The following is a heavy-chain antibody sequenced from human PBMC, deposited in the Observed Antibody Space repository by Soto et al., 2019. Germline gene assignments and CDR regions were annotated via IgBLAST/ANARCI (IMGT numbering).Heavy chain of an antibody. V-gene: IGHV4-59*08. Sequence: SETLSLTCTVSGGSISSYYWSWIRQPPGKGLEWIGYIYYSGSTNYNPSLKSRVTISVDTSKNQFSLKLSSVTAADTAVYYCARHCSSTSCYDNYYYYYYIDVWGKGTTVTVS. CDR3: ARHCSSTSCYDNYYYYYYIDV. J-gene: IGHJ6*03. CDR2: IYYSGST. CDR1: GGSISSYY. D-gene: IGHD2-2*01.